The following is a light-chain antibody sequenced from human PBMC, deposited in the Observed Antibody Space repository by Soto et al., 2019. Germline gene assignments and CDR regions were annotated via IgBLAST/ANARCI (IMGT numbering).Light chain of an antibody. CDR2: GAS. V-gene: IGKV3-20*01. CDR3: QQYGSSLAWT. CDR1: QSVSSSY. Sequence: EIVLTQSPGSLSLSPGERATLSCRASQSVSSSYLAWYQQKPGQAPRLLIYGASSRANGIPDRFSGSGSGTDFTLTISRLEPEDFAVYYCQQYGSSLAWTFGQGTKVDIK. J-gene: IGKJ1*01.